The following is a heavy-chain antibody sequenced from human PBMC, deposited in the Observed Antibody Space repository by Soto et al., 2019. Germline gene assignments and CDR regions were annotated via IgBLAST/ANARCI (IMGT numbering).Heavy chain of an antibody. Sequence: PGGSLRLSCAPSGFTFITAWMNCVRETPGKGLEWVGRIKSKNDGGTTDYAAPVKGRFTISRDDSKNTVYLQMNSLRTEDTALYYCAADLPGHGGGYEFDYWGQGTPVTVSS. CDR3: AADLPGHGGGYEFDY. V-gene: IGHV3-15*07. CDR2: IKSKNDGGTT. D-gene: IGHD2-15*01. J-gene: IGHJ4*01. CDR1: GFTFITAW.